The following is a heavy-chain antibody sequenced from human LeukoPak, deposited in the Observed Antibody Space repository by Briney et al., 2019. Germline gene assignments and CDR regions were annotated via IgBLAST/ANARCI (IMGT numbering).Heavy chain of an antibody. V-gene: IGHV3-21*01. CDR2: ISSSSSYI. CDR3: AREGNWNVGAHYYYGMDV. D-gene: IGHD1-20*01. Sequence: GGSLRLSCAASGFTFSSYSMNWVRQAPGKGLEWVSSISSSSSYIYYADSVKGRFTISRDNAKNSLYLQMNSLRAEDTAVYYCAREGNWNVGAHYYYGMDVWGQGTTVTVSS. J-gene: IGHJ6*02. CDR1: GFTFSSYS.